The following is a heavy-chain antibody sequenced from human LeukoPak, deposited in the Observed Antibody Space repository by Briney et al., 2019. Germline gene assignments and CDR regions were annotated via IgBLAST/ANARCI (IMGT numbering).Heavy chain of an antibody. J-gene: IGHJ4*02. D-gene: IGHD2-8*01. CDR1: GFTVSSNY. CDR3: AIGVRVYPYYFDY. Sequence: PGGSLRLSCAASGFTVSSNYMSWVRQAPGKGLEWVSVIYSGGSTYYADSVKGRFTISRDNSKNTLYLQMNSLRAEDTAVYYCAIGVRVYPYYFDYWGQGTLVTVSS. CDR2: IYSGGST. V-gene: IGHV3-53*01.